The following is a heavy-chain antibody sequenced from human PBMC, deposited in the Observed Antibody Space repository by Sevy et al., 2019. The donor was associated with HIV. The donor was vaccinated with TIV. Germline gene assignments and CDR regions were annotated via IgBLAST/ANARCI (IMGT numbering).Heavy chain of an antibody. Sequence: GGSLRLSCAASGFTFSNYALNWVRQVPGKGLEWVSTIRGSGFNTYYGDSVKGRFTISRDNAKNNLYLQMSRLSPEDTALYYCAKDRFDGSGYYPEGAFDIWGQGTKVTISS. J-gene: IGHJ3*02. V-gene: IGHV3-23*01. CDR3: AKDRFDGSGYYPEGAFDI. CDR2: IRGSGFNT. D-gene: IGHD3-22*01. CDR1: GFTFSNYA.